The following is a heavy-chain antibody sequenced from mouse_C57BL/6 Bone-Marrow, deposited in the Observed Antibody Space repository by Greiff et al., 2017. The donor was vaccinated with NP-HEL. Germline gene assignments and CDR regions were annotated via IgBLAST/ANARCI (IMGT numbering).Heavy chain of an antibody. D-gene: IGHD3-3*01. CDR3: ARNFGGQGAY. J-gene: IGHJ3*01. V-gene: IGHV1-80*01. CDR2: IYPGDGDT. CDR1: GYAFSSYW. Sequence: VQVVESGAELVKPGASVKISCKASGYAFSSYWMNWVKQRPGKGLAWIGQIYPGDGDTNYNGKFKGKATLTADKSSSTAYMQLSSLTSDDSAVYFCARNFGGQGAYWGQGTLVTVSA.